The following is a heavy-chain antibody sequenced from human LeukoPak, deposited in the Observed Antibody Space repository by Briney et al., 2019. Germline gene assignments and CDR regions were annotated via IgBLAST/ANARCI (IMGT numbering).Heavy chain of an antibody. V-gene: IGHV3-33*08. D-gene: IGHD3-3*01. CDR1: GFTFSSYG. J-gene: IGHJ4*02. CDR2: IWYDGTNK. CDR3: ARDKIYDFWSGHNFDY. Sequence: GGSLRLSCAASGFTFSSYGMHWVRQAPGKGLEWVAVIWYDGTNKYYGDSVKGRFTISRDNSKNTLYLQINSLRVEDTAVYYCARDKIYDFWSGHNFDYWGQGTLVTVSS.